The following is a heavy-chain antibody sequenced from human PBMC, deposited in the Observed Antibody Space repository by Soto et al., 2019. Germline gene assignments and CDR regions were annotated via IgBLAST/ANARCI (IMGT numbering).Heavy chain of an antibody. CDR2: IYHSGST. CDR3: ARGQVVAAQH. J-gene: IGHJ4*02. D-gene: IGHD2-15*01. Sequence: QLQLQESGSGLVKPSQTLSLTCAVSGGSISSGGYSWSWMRQPPGKGLEWIGYIYHSGSTYYNPSLKSRVTISVSRSKNQFPLKLSSVTAADTAVDYCARGQVVAAQHWGQGTLVTVSS. CDR1: GGSISSGGYS. V-gene: IGHV4-30-2*01.